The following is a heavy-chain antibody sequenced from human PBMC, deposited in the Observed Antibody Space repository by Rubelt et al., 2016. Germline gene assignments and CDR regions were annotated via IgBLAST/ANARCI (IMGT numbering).Heavy chain of an antibody. Sequence: QVQLQQWGAGLFRPSQTLSLTCGVYGGSFSNYYWTWIRQPPGKGLEWIGDINKSGNTDYNPSLKSRVTISVDTSKNQFSLKRRSVTAADTAVYYCATRYCGGGSCYFYPEYHLDYWGQGTLVTVSS. CDR3: ATRYCGGGSCYFYPEYHLDY. CDR2: INKSGNT. CDR1: GGSFSNYY. D-gene: IGHD2-15*01. V-gene: IGHV4-34*01. J-gene: IGHJ4*02.